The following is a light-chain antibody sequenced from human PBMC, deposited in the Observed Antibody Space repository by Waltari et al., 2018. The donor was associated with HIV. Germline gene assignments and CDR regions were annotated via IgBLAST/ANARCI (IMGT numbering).Light chain of an antibody. CDR1: SSHIGRNS. CDR3: AAWNDSLSGYV. CDR2: RNN. J-gene: IGLJ1*01. V-gene: IGLV1-47*01. Sequence: QSVLTQPPSASGTPGQRVTISCSGSSSHIGRNSLYLYQPLPGTAPKLLIYRNNQRPSGVPDRFSGSKSGTSASLAISGLRSEDEADYYCAAWNDSLSGYVFGTGTKVTV.